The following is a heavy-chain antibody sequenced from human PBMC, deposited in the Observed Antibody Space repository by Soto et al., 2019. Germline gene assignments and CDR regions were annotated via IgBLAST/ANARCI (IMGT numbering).Heavy chain of an antibody. J-gene: IGHJ6*02. Sequence: QVQLVESGGGVVQPGRSLRLSCAASGFTFSSYAMHWVRQAPGKGLEWVAVISYDGNNKYYADSVKGRFTISRDNSKNTLNLQMSSLRAEDTAVYYCATAGCDRGNCYSLVGLRYGMDVWGQGTTVTVSS. V-gene: IGHV3-30-3*01. CDR1: GFTFSSYA. D-gene: IGHD2-15*01. CDR3: ATAGCDRGNCYSLVGLRYGMDV. CDR2: ISYDGNNK.